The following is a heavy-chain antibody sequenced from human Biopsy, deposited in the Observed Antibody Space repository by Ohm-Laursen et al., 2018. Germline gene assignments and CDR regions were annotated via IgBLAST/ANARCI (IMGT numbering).Heavy chain of an antibody. D-gene: IGHD5-12*01. J-gene: IGHJ4*02. CDR1: GGSFTGHY. Sequence: TLSLTCTVSGGSFTGHYWTWIRHHPGKGLEWIGNIFYSANTYYNPSLKSRVTISVDTSKNQFSLKLSSVTAADTAVYYCARLGSGDYFPTFFDFWGQGALVTVSS. CDR2: IFYSANT. CDR3: ARLGSGDYFPTFFDF. V-gene: IGHV4-31*03.